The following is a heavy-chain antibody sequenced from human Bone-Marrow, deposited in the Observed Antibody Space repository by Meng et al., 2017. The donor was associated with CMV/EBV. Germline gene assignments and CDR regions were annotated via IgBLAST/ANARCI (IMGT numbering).Heavy chain of an antibody. CDR1: GGSISSGGFY. J-gene: IGHJ3*02. D-gene: IGHD2-2*01. Sequence: SETLSLTCTVSGGSISSGGFYWVWIRQPPGGGLEWIGSIYYSGTTYYSRSLKSRVAISVDTANNRFSLRLTSVTAADTAVYYCARVCSSTSCYSDAFDIWGQGTMVIVSS. CDR3: ARVCSSTSCYSDAFDI. V-gene: IGHV4-39*07. CDR2: IYYSGTT.